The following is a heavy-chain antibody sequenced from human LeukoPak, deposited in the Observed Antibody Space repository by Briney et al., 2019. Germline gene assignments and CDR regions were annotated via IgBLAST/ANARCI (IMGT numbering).Heavy chain of an antibody. V-gene: IGHV1-69*13. J-gene: IGHJ4*02. CDR3: ARLSYYDSSGYYRYYFDY. CDR1: GGTFSSYA. Sequence: SVKVSCKASGGTFSSYAISWVRQAPGQGLEWMGGIIPIFGTANYAQKFQGRVTITADESTSTAYIELSSLRSEDTAVYYCARLSYYDSSGYYRYYFDYWGQGTLVTVSS. D-gene: IGHD3-22*01. CDR2: IIPIFGTA.